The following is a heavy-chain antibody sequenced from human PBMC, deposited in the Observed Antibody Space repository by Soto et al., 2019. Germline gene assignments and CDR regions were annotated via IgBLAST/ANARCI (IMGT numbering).Heavy chain of an antibody. CDR3: AKDYQSEVPAAMDYWYFDL. J-gene: IGHJ2*01. CDR2: ISGSGGST. V-gene: IGHV3-23*01. D-gene: IGHD2-2*01. Sequence: GGSLRLSCAASGFTFSSYAMSWVRQAPGKGLEWVSAISGSGGSTYYADSVKGRFTISRDNSKNTLYLQMNSLRAEDTAVYYCAKDYQSEVPAAMDYWYFDLWGRGTLVTVSS. CDR1: GFTFSSYA.